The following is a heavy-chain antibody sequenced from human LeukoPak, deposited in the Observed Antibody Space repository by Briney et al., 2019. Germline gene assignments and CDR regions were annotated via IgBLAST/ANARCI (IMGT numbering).Heavy chain of an antibody. CDR1: GFTFSSYA. Sequence: GGSLRLSCIASGFTFSSYAMSWVRQAPGKGLEWVSAISGSGGSTYYADSVKGRFTISRDNSKNTLYLQMNSLRAEDTAVYYCAKDPGVRFLDRQNNWFDPWGQGTLVTVSS. CDR2: ISGSGGST. D-gene: IGHD3-3*01. J-gene: IGHJ5*02. CDR3: AKDPGVRFLDRQNNWFDP. V-gene: IGHV3-23*01.